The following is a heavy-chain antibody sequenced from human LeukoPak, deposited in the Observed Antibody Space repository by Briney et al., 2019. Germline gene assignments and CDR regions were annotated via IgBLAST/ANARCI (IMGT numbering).Heavy chain of an antibody. CDR1: GFTFSSYA. CDR2: ISYDGSNK. D-gene: IGHD3-22*01. CDR3: AKQPTYYYDTSGYYPY. V-gene: IGHV3-30-3*02. Sequence: GGSLRLSCAASGFTFSSYAMHWVRQAPGKGLEWVAVISYDGSNKYYADSVKGRFTISRDNSKNTLYLQMSSLGAEDTAVYYCAKQPTYYYDTSGYYPYWGQGTLVTVSS. J-gene: IGHJ4*02.